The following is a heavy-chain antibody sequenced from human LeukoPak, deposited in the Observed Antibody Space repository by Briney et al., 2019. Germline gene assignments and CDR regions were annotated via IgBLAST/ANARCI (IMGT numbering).Heavy chain of an antibody. D-gene: IGHD3-22*01. J-gene: IGHJ4*02. CDR2: IYYSGST. Sequence: SETLSLTCTVSGGSISSSSYYWGWIRQPPGKGLEWIGSIYYSGSTYYNPSLKSRVTISVDTSKNQFSLKLSSVSAADTAVYYCARVRGPYDTLGYLEYWGQGTLVTVSS. V-gene: IGHV4-39*07. CDR1: GGSISSSSYY. CDR3: ARVRGPYDTLGYLEY.